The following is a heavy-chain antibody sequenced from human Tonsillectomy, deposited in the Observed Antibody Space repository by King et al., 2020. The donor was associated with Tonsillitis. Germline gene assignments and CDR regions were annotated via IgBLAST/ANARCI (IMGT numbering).Heavy chain of an antibody. CDR3: ARTGSRWLGGGDYYFDY. CDR2: IYYSGST. J-gene: IGHJ4*02. V-gene: IGHV4-59*01. Sequence: VQLQESGPGLVKPSETLSLTCTVSGGSISSYYWSWIRQPPGKGLEWIGYIYYSGSTNYNPSLKSRVTISVDTSKNQFSLKLSSVTAADTAVYYCARTGSRWLGGGDYYFDYWGQGTLVTVSS. D-gene: IGHD6-13*01. CDR1: GGSISSYY.